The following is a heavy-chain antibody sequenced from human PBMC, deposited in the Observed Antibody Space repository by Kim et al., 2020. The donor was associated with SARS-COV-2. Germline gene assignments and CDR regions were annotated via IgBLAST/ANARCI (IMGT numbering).Heavy chain of an antibody. V-gene: IGHV7-4-1*02. CDR2: VNTYTGSP. CDR3: AIRPTWNHLYGMDV. D-gene: IGHD1-1*01. J-gene: IGHJ6*02. CDR1: GYTLTGYD. Sequence: ASVKVSCKPSGYTLTGYDLHWVRQAPGQGLEWMGWVNTYTGSPTYAQGFTGRFVFSLDTSVTTANLRISSLKAEDTAVYFCAIRPTWNHLYGMDVWGRGTTVTVSS.